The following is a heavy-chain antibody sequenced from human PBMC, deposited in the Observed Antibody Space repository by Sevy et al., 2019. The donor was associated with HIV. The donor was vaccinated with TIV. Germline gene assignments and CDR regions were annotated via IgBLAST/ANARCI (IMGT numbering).Heavy chain of an antibody. Sequence: GGSLRLSCAASGFTFSSYNMNWVRQAPGKGLEWVSYISSSSSTIYYADSVKGRFTISRDNAKNSLYLQMNSLRDEDTAVYYCAREEHDYGDYGGAFDIWGQGTMVTVSS. CDR2: ISSSSSTI. CDR3: AREEHDYGDYGGAFDI. J-gene: IGHJ3*02. V-gene: IGHV3-48*02. CDR1: GFTFSSYN. D-gene: IGHD4-17*01.